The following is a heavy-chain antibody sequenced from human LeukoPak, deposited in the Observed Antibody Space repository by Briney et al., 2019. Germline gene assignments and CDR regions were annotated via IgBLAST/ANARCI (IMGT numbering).Heavy chain of an antibody. CDR2: INHSGST. D-gene: IGHD4-17*01. CDR3: ARHPATVIQIHFDY. J-gene: IGHJ4*02. V-gene: IGHV4-34*01. CDR1: GGSFSGYY. Sequence: SETLSLTCAVYGGSFSGYYWSWIRQPPGKRLEWIGEINHSGSTNYNPSLKSRVTISVDTSKNQFSLKLSSVTAADTAVYYCARHPATVIQIHFDYWGQGTLVTVSS.